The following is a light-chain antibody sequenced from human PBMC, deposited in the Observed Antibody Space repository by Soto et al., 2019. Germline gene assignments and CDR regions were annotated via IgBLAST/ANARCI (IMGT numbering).Light chain of an antibody. V-gene: IGKV1-5*01. CDR1: QSISIW. CDR3: QQYDTYWVS. Sequence: DVQMTQSPSSLSASVGDRVTITCRASQSISIWLAWYQQKPGKAPKLLIYDASRLESGVPSRFRGSGSGTEFTLTISSLQPDDFATYHCQQYDTYWVSFGGGTKVDIK. J-gene: IGKJ4*01. CDR2: DAS.